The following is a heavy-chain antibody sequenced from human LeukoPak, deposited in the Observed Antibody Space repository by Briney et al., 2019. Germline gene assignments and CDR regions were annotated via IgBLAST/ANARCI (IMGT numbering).Heavy chain of an antibody. V-gene: IGHV3-21*01. CDR2: ISSSSSYI. Sequence: GGSLRLPCAASGFTFTTYFMNWVRQAPGKGLEWVSSISSSSSYIYYADSVKGRFTISRDNAKNSLSLQMNSLRAEDTAVYYCASQDRGGYDGPVDYWGQGTLVTVSS. CDR3: ASQDRGGYDGPVDY. CDR1: GFTFTTYF. D-gene: IGHD5-12*01. J-gene: IGHJ4*02.